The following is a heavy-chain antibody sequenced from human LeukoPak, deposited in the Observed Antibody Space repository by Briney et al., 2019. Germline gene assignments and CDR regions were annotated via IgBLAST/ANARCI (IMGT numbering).Heavy chain of an antibody. D-gene: IGHD1-26*01. CDR1: GFTFSSYG. Sequence: GGSLRLSCAASGFTFSSYGMSWVRQAPGKGLEWVSSISSSSSYIYYADSVKGRFTISRDNAKNSLYLQMNSLRAEDTAVYYCARDRYSGILVGATWGYWGQGTLVTVSS. J-gene: IGHJ4*02. CDR2: ISSSSSYI. CDR3: ARDRYSGILVGATWGY. V-gene: IGHV3-21*01.